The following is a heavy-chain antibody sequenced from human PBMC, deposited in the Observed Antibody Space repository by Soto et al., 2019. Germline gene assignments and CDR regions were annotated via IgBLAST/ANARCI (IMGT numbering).Heavy chain of an antibody. J-gene: IGHJ6*02. CDR2: ISYDGSNK. D-gene: IGHD6-19*01. Sequence: QVQLVESGGGVVQPGRSLRLSCAASGFTFSSYGMHWVRQAPGKGLEWVAVISYDGSNKYYADSVKGRFTISRDNSKKTLYLQMNSLRAEDTAVYYCAKDPKPVDPVAGIYYYYGMDVWGQGTTVTVSS. V-gene: IGHV3-30*18. CDR3: AKDPKPVDPVAGIYYYYGMDV. CDR1: GFTFSSYG.